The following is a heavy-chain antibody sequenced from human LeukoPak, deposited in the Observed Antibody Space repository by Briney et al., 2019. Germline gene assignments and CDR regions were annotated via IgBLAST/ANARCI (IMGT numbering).Heavy chain of an antibody. CDR1: GGSVSGGSYY. V-gene: IGHV4-61*01. CDR3: ARGSLWFGLYYFDY. D-gene: IGHD3-10*01. J-gene: IGHJ4*02. CDR2: INHSGST. Sequence: SETLSLTCTVSGGSVSGGSYYWSWIRQPPGKGLEWIGEINHSGSTNYNPSLKSRVTISVDTSKNQFSLKLSSVTAADTAVYYCARGSLWFGLYYFDYWGQGTLVTVSS.